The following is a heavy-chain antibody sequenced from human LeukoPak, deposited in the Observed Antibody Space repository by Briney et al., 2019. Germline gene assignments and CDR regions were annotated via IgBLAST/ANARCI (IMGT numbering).Heavy chain of an antibody. CDR3: ARETYCTSTICPIGDYFDY. CDR1: GFTFSSYE. D-gene: IGHD2-2*01. J-gene: IGHJ4*02. CDR2: ISTTGSSI. Sequence: GGSLRLSCAASGFTFSSYEMNWVRQAPGRGLGWVSYISTTGSSIYYADSVKGRFSISRDNVKNLLYMQMNSLRAEDTAVYYCARETYCTSTICPIGDYFDYWGQGTLVTVSS. V-gene: IGHV3-48*03.